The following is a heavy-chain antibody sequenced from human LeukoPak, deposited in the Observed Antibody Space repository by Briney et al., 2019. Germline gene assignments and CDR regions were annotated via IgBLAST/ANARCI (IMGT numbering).Heavy chain of an antibody. V-gene: IGHV3-9*01. CDR3: AKDTTMAS. CDR2: ISWNSGNI. D-gene: IGHD3-10*01. CDR1: GFTFDDYA. J-gene: IGHJ4*02. Sequence: QPGRSLRLSCAASGFTFDDYAMHWVRQAPGKGLEWVSGISWNSGNIGYADSVKGRFTISRDNAKNSLYLQMNSLRAEDTALYYCAKDTTMASWGQGTLVTVSS.